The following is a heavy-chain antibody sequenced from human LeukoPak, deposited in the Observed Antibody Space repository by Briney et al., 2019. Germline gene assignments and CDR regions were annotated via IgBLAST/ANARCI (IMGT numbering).Heavy chain of an antibody. CDR1: GGSINSFY. J-gene: IGHJ4*02. D-gene: IGHD5-18*01. Sequence: KPSETLSLTCTVSGGSINSFYWSWIRQPPGKGLEFIGHIYYSGNTNYNPSLKSRVTISVDTSKNQFSLKLSSVTAADTAVYYCAREGGYSYGRFDYWGQGTLVTVSS. V-gene: IGHV4-59*01. CDR2: IYYSGNT. CDR3: AREGGYSYGRFDY.